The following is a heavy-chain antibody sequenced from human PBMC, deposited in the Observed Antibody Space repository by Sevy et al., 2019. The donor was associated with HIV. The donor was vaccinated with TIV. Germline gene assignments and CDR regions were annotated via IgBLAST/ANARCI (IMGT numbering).Heavy chain of an antibody. J-gene: IGHJ4*02. CDR1: GFTFSSHG. CDR2: ISYDGSQK. D-gene: IGHD3-10*01. V-gene: IGHV3-30*18. Sequence: GGSLRLSCAASGFTFSSHGMHWVRQAPDKGLEWVAIISYDGSQKYYADSINDRFTISRDNSKNTLYLQMNSLRPEDTAIYYCAKEGMASGPRLLWFAELLYHFYFWGQGTLVTVSS. CDR3: AKEGMASGPRLLWFAELLYHFYF.